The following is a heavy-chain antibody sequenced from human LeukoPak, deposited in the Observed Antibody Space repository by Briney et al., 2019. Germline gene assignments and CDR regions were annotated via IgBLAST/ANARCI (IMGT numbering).Heavy chain of an antibody. D-gene: IGHD3-9*01. V-gene: IGHV4-59*08. Sequence: SETLSLTCTVSGGSISSYYWSWIRQPPGKGLEWIAYIYYSGSTNYNPSLKSRVTISVDTSKNQFSLKLSSVTAADTAVYYCARLTGYYARFDRWGQGTLVTVSS. J-gene: IGHJ5*02. CDR3: ARLTGYYARFDR. CDR2: IYYSGST. CDR1: GGSISSYY.